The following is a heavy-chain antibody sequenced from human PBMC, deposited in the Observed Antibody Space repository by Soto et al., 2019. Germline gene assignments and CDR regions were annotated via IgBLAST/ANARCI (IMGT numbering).Heavy chain of an antibody. J-gene: IGHJ4*02. D-gene: IGHD6-13*01. CDR2: ISSSGFT. V-gene: IGHV4-59*01. Sequence: QVQLQESGPGLVKPSETLSLTCTVSGGSSTPYYWSWIRQTPGKRLEWIGYISSSGFTNYNPSLNSRVTISVDTSKNQFSLKLSSVTAADTAVYYCVRDCYSSSCFDLWGQGTLVTVSS. CDR3: VRDCYSSSCFDL. CDR1: GGSSTPYY.